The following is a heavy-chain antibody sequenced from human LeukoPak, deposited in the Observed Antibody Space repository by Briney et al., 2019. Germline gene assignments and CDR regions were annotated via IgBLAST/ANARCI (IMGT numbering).Heavy chain of an antibody. J-gene: IGHJ3*02. V-gene: IGHV3-30*04. CDR1: GLTLSGYA. D-gene: IGHD3-9*01. CDR3: ARGDLLPISAFEI. Sequence: GGALILCCAASGLTLSGYASQSVRQGPARVLGCDAVSSSDGSQRYYADSVKGRFTMSRDDSKNPVYLKMNGMRAEDTAVYYGARGDLLPISAFEIWGQGTMVTVSS. CDR2: SSSDGSQR.